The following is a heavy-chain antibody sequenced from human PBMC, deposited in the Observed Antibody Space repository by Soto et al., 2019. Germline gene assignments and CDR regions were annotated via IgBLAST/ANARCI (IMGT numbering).Heavy chain of an antibody. D-gene: IGHD4-17*01. J-gene: IGHJ4*02. CDR2: IYHSGST. CDR1: GGSIRSSNW. Sequence: QVQLQESGPGLVKPSGTLSLTCAVSGGSIRSSNWWSWVRQPPGKGLEWIGEIYHSGSTNYNPSLKSRVNISVDKSKNQFSLKLSSVTAADTAVYYCAGSGFTVTAFDYWGQGTLVTVSS. V-gene: IGHV4-4*02. CDR3: AGSGFTVTAFDY.